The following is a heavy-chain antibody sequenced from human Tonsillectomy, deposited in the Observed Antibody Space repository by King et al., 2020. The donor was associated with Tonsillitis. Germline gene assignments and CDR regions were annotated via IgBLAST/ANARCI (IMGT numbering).Heavy chain of an antibody. J-gene: IGHJ6*03. CDR1: GFTFADYA. Sequence: ESGGGLVQPGRSLRLSCTASGFTFADYAMSWVRQAPGKGLEWVGFIRIKAYGGTTECAASVKGRFTISRDDSKSIVYLQMNSLKTEDTAVYFCTSYTSHGSGSPFWFYFYMDVWGKGTTVTVSS. CDR3: TSYTSHGSGSPFWFYFYMDV. V-gene: IGHV3-49*04. CDR2: IRIKAYGGTT. D-gene: IGHD3-10*01.